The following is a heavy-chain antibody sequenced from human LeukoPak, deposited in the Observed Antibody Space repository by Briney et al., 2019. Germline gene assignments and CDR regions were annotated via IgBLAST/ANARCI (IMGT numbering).Heavy chain of an antibody. V-gene: IGHV4-59*12. D-gene: IGHD3-10*01. CDR2: IYYSGST. CDR1: GGSISSYY. J-gene: IGHJ6*03. CDR3: AREDYYGSGSHMDV. Sequence: SETLSLTCTVSGGSISSYYWSWIRQPPGKGLEWIGYIYYSGSTNYNPSLKSRVTISVDTSKNQFSLKLSSVTAADTAVYYCAREDYYGSGSHMDVWGKGTTVTVSS.